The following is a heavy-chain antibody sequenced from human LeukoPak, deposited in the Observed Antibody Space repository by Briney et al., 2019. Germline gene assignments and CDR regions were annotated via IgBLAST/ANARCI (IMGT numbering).Heavy chain of an antibody. CDR1: GFTVSSNY. CDR2: IYSGGST. J-gene: IGHJ6*02. Sequence: GGSLRLSCAASGFTVSSNYMSWVRQAPGKGLEGVSVIYSGGSTYYADSVKGRFTISRHNSKNTLYLQMNSLRAEDTAVYYCARHYDILTGPRPYGMDVWGQGTTVTVSS. D-gene: IGHD3-9*01. CDR3: ARHYDILTGPRPYGMDV. V-gene: IGHV3-53*04.